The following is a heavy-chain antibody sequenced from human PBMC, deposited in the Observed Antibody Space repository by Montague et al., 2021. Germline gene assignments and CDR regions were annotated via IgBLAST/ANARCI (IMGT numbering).Heavy chain of an antibody. V-gene: IGHV4-39*01. Sequence: SETLSLTCTVSGGSISSSPFYWGWIRQSPGKGLEWIGSNYYRGNTYYNPSLKSRVSLSIDTSKNQFSLKMNSVTAADTAVYYCARAGPRTYGGDSLDYWGPGALGTVSS. CDR3: ARAGPRTYGGDSLDY. CDR2: NYYRGNT. D-gene: IGHD3-10*01. J-gene: IGHJ4*01. CDR1: GGSISSSPFY.